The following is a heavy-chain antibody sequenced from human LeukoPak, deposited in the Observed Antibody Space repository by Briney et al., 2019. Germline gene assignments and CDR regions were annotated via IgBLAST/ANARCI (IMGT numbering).Heavy chain of an antibody. V-gene: IGHV4-30-4*08. J-gene: IGHJ4*02. CDR3: ATTPSLNTAMVNVDY. D-gene: IGHD5-18*01. CDR2: IYYSGST. Sequence: SETLSLTCTVSGGSISSGDYYWSWIRQPPGKGLEWIGYIYYSGSTYYNPSLKSRVTISVDTSKNQFSLKLSSVTAADTAVYYCATTPSLNTAMVNVDYWGQGTLVTVSS. CDR1: GGSISSGDYY.